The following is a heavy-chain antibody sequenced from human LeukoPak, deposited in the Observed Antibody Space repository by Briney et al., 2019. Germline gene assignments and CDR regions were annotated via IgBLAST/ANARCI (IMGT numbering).Heavy chain of an antibody. CDR2: IYSGGST. D-gene: IGHD3-22*01. V-gene: IGHV3-66*01. CDR1: GFTVSSNY. CDR3: AREWFQENYYYYGMDA. J-gene: IGHJ6*02. Sequence: GGSLRLSCAASGFTVSSNYMGWVRQAPGKGLEGVSDIYSGGSTYYADSVKGRSTISRDNSKNTLYLQMNSLRAEDTAVYYCAREWFQENYYYYGMDAWGQGTTVTVSS.